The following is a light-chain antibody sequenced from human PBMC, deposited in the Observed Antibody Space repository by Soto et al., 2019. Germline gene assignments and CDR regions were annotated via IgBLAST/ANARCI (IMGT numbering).Light chain of an antibody. J-gene: IGKJ4*01. Sequence: EIVLTQSPGTLSLSPGERATLSCRASQNVSSSYLAWDQQKPGQAPRLLIYGASSRATGIPDRFSGSGSGTDFTLTISRLEPEDYAVYYCQQYGSSPFTFGGGTKVEIK. V-gene: IGKV3-20*01. CDR1: QNVSSSY. CDR2: GAS. CDR3: QQYGSSPFT.